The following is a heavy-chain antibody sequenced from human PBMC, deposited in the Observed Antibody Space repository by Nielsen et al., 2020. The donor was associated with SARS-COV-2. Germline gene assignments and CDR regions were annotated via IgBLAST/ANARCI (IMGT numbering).Heavy chain of an antibody. CDR1: GGSMSRFY. CDR3: ARTITIFGVVIRGSMDV. J-gene: IGHJ6*02. V-gene: IGHV4-59*01. Sequence: SETLSLTCTVSGGSMSRFYWSWIRQSPGKGLEWIGYINDSGSTKYSPSLKSRVTISSDTSKNQFSLILSSVTAADTAVYYCARTITIFGVVIRGSMDVWGQGTTVTVSS. CDR2: INDSGST. D-gene: IGHD3-3*01.